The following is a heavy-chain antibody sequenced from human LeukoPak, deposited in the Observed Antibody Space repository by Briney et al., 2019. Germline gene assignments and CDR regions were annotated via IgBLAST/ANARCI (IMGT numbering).Heavy chain of an antibody. J-gene: IGHJ4*02. CDR3: ARGPGYYYDSSGYSDY. CDR1: GFTFSSYW. Sequence: GGSLRLSCAASGFTFSSYWMSWVRQAPGKGLEWVANIKQDGSEKYYVDSVKGRFTISRDNAKNSLYLQMNRLRAEDTAVYYCARGPGYYYDSSGYSDYWGQGTLVTVSS. D-gene: IGHD3-22*01. V-gene: IGHV3-7*01. CDR2: IKQDGSEK.